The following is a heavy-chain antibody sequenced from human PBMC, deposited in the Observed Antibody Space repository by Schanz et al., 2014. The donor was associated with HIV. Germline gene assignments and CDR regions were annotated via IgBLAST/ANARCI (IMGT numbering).Heavy chain of an antibody. Sequence: QVQLVQSGAEVKKPGSSVKVFCKASGGTFSSSAISWVRHAPGQGLEWMGGIIPLFGTSNYAQKFQGRATITADESTSTAYMELSSLRSEDTAVYYCARDSPVAAGTLDYWGQGTLVTVSS. CDR3: ARDSPVAAGTLDY. J-gene: IGHJ4*02. CDR1: GGTFSSSA. CDR2: IIPLFGTS. V-gene: IGHV1-69*01. D-gene: IGHD6-13*01.